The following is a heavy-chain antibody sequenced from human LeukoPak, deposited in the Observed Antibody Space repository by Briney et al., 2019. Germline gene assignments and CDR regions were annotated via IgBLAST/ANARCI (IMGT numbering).Heavy chain of an antibody. CDR3: ARPYGSGNYYLDAFDI. J-gene: IGHJ3*02. D-gene: IGHD3-10*01. Sequence: GASVKVSCKASGYTFTSYGISWVRQAPGQGLEWMGWISTYNGNTNYAQKLQGRVTMTTDTSTSTAYMELRSLRSDDTAVYYCARPYGSGNYYLDAFDIWGQGTMVTVSS. V-gene: IGHV1-18*01. CDR1: GYTFTSYG. CDR2: ISTYNGNT.